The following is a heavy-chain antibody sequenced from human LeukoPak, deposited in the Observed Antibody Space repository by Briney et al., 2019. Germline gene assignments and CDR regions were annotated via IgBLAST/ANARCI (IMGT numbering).Heavy chain of an antibody. CDR2: ISGGGKSR. Sequence: GGSLRLSCAASGFTFSSYDMSWVRQAPGKGLEWVSVISGGGKSRYYAESVKGRFTISRDNSKNTLYLQMNSLRAEDTAVYYCARTPTDYYDSSGYGDYWGQGTLVTVSS. V-gene: IGHV3-23*01. D-gene: IGHD3-22*01. CDR3: ARTPTDYYDSSGYGDY. J-gene: IGHJ4*02. CDR1: GFTFSSYD.